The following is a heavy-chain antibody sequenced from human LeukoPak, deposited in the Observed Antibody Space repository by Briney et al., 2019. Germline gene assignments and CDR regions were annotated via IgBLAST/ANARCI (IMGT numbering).Heavy chain of an antibody. Sequence: PGGSLRLSCAASEVTFSSYAMSWVRQAPGEGLEWVSAISGSGGSTYYADSVKGRFTISRDNSKNTLYLQMNSLRAEDTAVYYCAKVPIFGVAPYYFDYWGQGTLVTVSS. CDR3: AKVPIFGVAPYYFDY. CDR1: EVTFSSYA. CDR2: ISGSGGST. V-gene: IGHV3-23*01. J-gene: IGHJ4*02. D-gene: IGHD3-3*01.